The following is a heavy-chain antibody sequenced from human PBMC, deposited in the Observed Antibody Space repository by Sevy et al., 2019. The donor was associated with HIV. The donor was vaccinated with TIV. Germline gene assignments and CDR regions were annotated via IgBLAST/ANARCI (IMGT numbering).Heavy chain of an antibody. CDR2: IYYSGST. CDR3: ARHFRYNWNFGDYFDY. Sequence: SETLSLTCTVSGGSISSSSYYWGWIRQPPGKGLEWIGSIYYSGSTYYNPSLKSRVTISVDTSKNQFSLKRSSVTAADTAVYYCARHFRYNWNFGDYFDYWGQGTLVTVSS. V-gene: IGHV4-39*01. J-gene: IGHJ4*02. D-gene: IGHD1-7*01. CDR1: GGSISSSSYY.